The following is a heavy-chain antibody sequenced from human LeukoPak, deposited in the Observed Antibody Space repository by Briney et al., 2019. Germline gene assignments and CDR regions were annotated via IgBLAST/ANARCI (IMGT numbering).Heavy chain of an antibody. CDR1: GFSFSAYA. CDR3: ARASWELPLDS. J-gene: IGHJ4*02. Sequence: PGGSLRLSCAASGFSFSAYAMHWVRQAPGKGLEWVALIGYDGRNEKYADSVKGRFTISRDNAKNTLYLQMNSLRAEDMAVYYCARASWELPLDSWGQGTLVTVSS. D-gene: IGHD1-26*01. V-gene: IGHV3-33*01. CDR2: IGYDGRNE.